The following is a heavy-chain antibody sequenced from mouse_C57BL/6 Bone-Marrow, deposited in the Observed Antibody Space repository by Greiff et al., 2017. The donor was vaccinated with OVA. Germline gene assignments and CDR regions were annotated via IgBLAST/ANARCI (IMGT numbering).Heavy chain of an antibody. V-gene: IGHV1-81*01. CDR3: ARKDYGNPYYFDY. Sequence: QVQLKQSGAELARPGASVKLSCKASGYTFTSYGISWVKQRTGQGLEWIGEIYPRSGNTYYNEKFKGKATLTADKSSSTAYMELRSLTSEDSAVYFCARKDYGNPYYFDYWGQGTTLTVSS. CDR1: GYTFTSYG. CDR2: IYPRSGNT. J-gene: IGHJ2*01. D-gene: IGHD2-1*01.